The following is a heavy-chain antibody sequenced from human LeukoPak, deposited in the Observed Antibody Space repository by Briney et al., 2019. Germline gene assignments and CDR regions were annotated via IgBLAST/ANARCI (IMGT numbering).Heavy chain of an antibody. J-gene: IGHJ5*02. V-gene: IGHV3-23*01. D-gene: IGHD1-1*01. CDR2: ISGSTGST. Sequence: QPGGSLRLSCAASGFTFSNYAMNWVRQAPGKGLEWVSLISGSTGSTYYADSVKGRFSISRDNSKNTVYLQMNSLRAEDTAVYYCASGTTWFDPWGQGTLVTVSS. CDR1: GFTFSNYA. CDR3: ASGTTWFDP.